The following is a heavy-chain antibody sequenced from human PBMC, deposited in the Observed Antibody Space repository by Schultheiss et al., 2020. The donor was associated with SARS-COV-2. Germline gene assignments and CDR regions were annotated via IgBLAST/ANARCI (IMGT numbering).Heavy chain of an antibody. CDR1: GGSISSGGYY. Sequence: SQTLSLTCTVSGGSISSGGYYWGWIRQPPGKGLEWIGSIYTSGSTNYNPSLKSRVTMSVDTSKNQFSLKLSSVTAADTAVYYCARVGGFRDYYYMDVWGKGTTVTVSS. CDR2: IYTSGST. CDR3: ARVGGFRDYYYMDV. V-gene: IGHV4-39*07. D-gene: IGHD4-23*01. J-gene: IGHJ6*03.